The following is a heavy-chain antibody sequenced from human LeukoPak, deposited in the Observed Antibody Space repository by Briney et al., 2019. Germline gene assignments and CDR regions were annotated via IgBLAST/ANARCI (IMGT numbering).Heavy chain of an antibody. CDR3: ARGPDRQYYDSSGYLDY. D-gene: IGHD3-22*01. V-gene: IGHV4-4*02. J-gene: IGHJ4*02. Sequence: PSETLSLTCAVSGGSISSSNWWSWVRQPPGKGLEWIGEIYHSGSTNYNPSLKSRVTISVDKSKNQFSLKLSSVTAADTAVYYCARGPDRQYYDSSGYLDYWGQGTLVTVSS. CDR1: GGSISSSNW. CDR2: IYHSGST.